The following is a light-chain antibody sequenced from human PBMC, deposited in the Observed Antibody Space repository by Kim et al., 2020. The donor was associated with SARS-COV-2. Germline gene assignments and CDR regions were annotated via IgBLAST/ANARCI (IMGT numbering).Light chain of an antibody. J-gene: IGLJ2*01. CDR3: AAWDDSLNVV. V-gene: IGLV1-44*01. Sequence: ELTQPPSASGTPGQRVTISCFGSSSNIGSNTVNWYQQLPGTAPKLLIYSNNQRPSGVPDRFSGSKSGTSASLAISGLQSEDEADYYCAAWDDSLNVVFGGGTKLIVL. CDR1: SSNIGSNT. CDR2: SNN.